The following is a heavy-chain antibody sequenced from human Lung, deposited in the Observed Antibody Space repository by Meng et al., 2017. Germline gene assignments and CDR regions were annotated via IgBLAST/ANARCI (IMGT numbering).Heavy chain of an antibody. V-gene: IGHV4-34*01. D-gene: IGHD3-10*01. CDR1: GGSISGSY. CDR3: ARERHSTIIRGVIDF. CDR2: INHGGST. J-gene: IGHJ4*02. Sequence: QGQPQQWGAGPLRPSENLSLTCAGYGGSISGSYWSWIRQSPSKGLEWIGKINHGGSTNYNPSLESRVTISVDTPKNQFSLRLTSMTVADTAVYYCARERHSTIIRGVIDFWGQGALVTVSS.